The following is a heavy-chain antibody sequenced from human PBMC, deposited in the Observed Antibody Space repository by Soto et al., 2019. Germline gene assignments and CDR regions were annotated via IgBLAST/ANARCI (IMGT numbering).Heavy chain of an antibody. V-gene: IGHV1-69*12. CDR3: ARVLTVGPLGNYYYGMDV. D-gene: IGHD3-10*01. CDR2: IIPIFGTA. CDR1: GGTFSSYA. Sequence: QVQLVQSGAEVKKPGSSVKVSCKASGGTFSSYAISWVRQAPGQGLEWMGGIIPIFGTANYAQKFQGRVMITADESTSTAYMELSSLRSEDTAVYYCARVLTVGPLGNYYYGMDVWGQGTAVTVSS. J-gene: IGHJ6*02.